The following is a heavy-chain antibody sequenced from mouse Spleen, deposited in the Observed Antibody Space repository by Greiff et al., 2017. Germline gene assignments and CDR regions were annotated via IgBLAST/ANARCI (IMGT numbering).Heavy chain of an antibody. CDR2: ISSGSTTF. Sequence: EVQGVESGGGLVKPGGSLKLSCAVSGFTFSDYGMYWVRQAPEKGLEWVAYISSGSTTFFYADTVKGRFTISRDNAKNTLFLQMTSLRSGDTAMYYCAKADVYSYYFDYWGQGTTLTVSS. CDR3: AKADVYSYYFDY. J-gene: IGHJ2*01. V-gene: IGHV5-17*01. D-gene: IGHD2-3*01. CDR1: GFTFSDYG.